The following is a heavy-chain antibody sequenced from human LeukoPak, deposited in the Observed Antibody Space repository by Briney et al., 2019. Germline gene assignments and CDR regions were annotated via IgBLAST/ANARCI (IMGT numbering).Heavy chain of an antibody. CDR2: ISWNSGSI. J-gene: IGHJ4*02. CDR3: AKGDQAARLTFFDY. CDR1: GFTFDDYA. D-gene: IGHD6-6*01. Sequence: GRSLRLSCAASGFTFDDYAMQWVRQAPGKGLEWVSGISWNSGSIGYADSVKGRFTISRDNAKNSLYLQMNSLRAEDTALYYCAKGDQAARLTFFDYWGQGTLVTVSS. V-gene: IGHV3-9*01.